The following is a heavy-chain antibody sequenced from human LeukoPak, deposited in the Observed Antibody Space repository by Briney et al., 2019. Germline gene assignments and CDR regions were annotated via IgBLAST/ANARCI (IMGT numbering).Heavy chain of an antibody. CDR1: GFTFSCYG. Sequence: PGGSLRLSCAASGFTFSCYGMHWVRQAPGKGLEWVAFISFDGSNKYYADSVKGRFAISRDNSENTLYLRMNSLRAEDTALYYCAKPYYDFWSAYSGGGSMNVWGQGTTVTVSS. J-gene: IGHJ6*02. V-gene: IGHV3-30*18. CDR2: ISFDGSNK. CDR3: AKPYYDFWSAYSGGGSMNV. D-gene: IGHD3-3*01.